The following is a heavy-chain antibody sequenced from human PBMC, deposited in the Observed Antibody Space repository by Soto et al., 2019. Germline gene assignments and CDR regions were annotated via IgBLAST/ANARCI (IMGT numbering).Heavy chain of an antibody. V-gene: IGHV4-30-4*01. D-gene: IGHD2-15*01. Sequence: SETLSLTCTVSGGSISSGDYYWSWIRPPPGKGLEWIGYIYYSGSTYYNPSLKSRVTISVDTSKNQFPLKLSSVTAADTAVYYCARDRNGGNFDYWGQGTLVTVSS. CDR3: ARDRNGGNFDY. CDR2: IYYSGST. CDR1: GGSISSGDYY. J-gene: IGHJ4*02.